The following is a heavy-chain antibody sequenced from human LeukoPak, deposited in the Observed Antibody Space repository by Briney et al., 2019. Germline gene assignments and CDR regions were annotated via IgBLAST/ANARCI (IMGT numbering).Heavy chain of an antibody. D-gene: IGHD3-9*01. J-gene: IGHJ4*02. Sequence: GRSLRLSCAASGFTFSNYGMHWVRQAPGKGLEWVAVISYDGSNKYYADSVKGRFTISRDNSKNTLYLQMNSLRAEDTAVYYCAKGMARYFDWLPIDYWGQGTLVTVSS. CDR1: GFTFSNYG. CDR3: AKGMARYFDWLPIDY. CDR2: ISYDGSNK. V-gene: IGHV3-30*18.